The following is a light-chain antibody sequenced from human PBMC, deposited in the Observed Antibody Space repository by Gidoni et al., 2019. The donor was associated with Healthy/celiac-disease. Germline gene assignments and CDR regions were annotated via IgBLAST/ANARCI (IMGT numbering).Light chain of an antibody. CDR3: SSYTSSSTLV. Sequence: TISCTGTSSDVGGYNYVSWYQQHPGKAPKLMIYDVSNRPSGVSNHFSGSKSGNTASLTISGLQAEDEADYYCSSYTSSSTLVFGGGTKLTVL. V-gene: IGLV2-14*04. J-gene: IGLJ2*01. CDR2: DVS. CDR1: SSDVGGYNY.